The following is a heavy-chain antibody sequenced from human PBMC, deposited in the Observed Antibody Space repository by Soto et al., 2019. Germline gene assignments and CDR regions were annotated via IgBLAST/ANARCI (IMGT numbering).Heavy chain of an antibody. Sequence: PSQTLSLTCPLSFGSISSYYWSLIHNPPVKVLEWIGYIYYSGSTNYNPSLKSRVTISVDTSKNQFSLKLSSVTAAGTAVYYCAREVWGSSSGYYYYYGMEVWGQGTTVTVSS. J-gene: IGHJ6*02. CDR2: IYYSGST. D-gene: IGHD6-6*01. V-gene: IGHV4-59*01. CDR3: AREVWGSSSGYYYYYGMEV. CDR1: FGSISSYY.